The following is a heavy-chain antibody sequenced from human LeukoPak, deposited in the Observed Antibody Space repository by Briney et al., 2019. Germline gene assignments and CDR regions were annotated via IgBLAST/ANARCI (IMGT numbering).Heavy chain of an antibody. CDR3: AREYDSSGYYLEGYGMDV. J-gene: IGHJ6*02. D-gene: IGHD3-22*01. CDR2: IYSGGST. V-gene: IGHV3-53*01. Sequence: PGGSLRLSCAASGFTVSSNYMSCVRQAPGKGLEWVSVIYSGGSTYYADSVKGRFTISRDNSKNTLYLQMNSLRAEDTAVYYCAREYDSSGYYLEGYGMDVWGQGTTVTVSS. CDR1: GFTVSSNY.